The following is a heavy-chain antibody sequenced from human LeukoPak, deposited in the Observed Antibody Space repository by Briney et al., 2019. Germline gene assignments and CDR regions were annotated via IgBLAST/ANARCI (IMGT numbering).Heavy chain of an antibody. CDR1: GITLSNYG. V-gene: IGHV3-23*01. J-gene: IGHJ4*02. CDR2: ISDSGGRT. CDR3: AKRGVVIRVILVGFHKEAYYFDS. D-gene: IGHD3-22*01. Sequence: QAGGSLRLSCAVSGITLSNYGMSWVRQAPGKGLEWVAGISDSGGRTKYADSVKGRFTISRDNPKNTLYLQMNSLRAEDTAVYFCAKRGVVIRVILVGFHKEAYYFDSWGQGALSPSPQ.